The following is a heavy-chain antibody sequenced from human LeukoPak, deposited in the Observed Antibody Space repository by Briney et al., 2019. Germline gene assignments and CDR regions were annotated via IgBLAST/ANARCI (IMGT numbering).Heavy chain of an antibody. Sequence: GGSLRLSCAASGFTFSNYAMNWVRQAPGKGLEWASAISGSGGRTYYADSVKGRFTISRDNSRNTLYLQMNSLRTEDTAVYYCAKDHDYDSSGPYWGQGTLVTVSS. D-gene: IGHD3-22*01. CDR2: ISGSGGRT. J-gene: IGHJ4*02. CDR1: GFTFSNYA. V-gene: IGHV3-23*01. CDR3: AKDHDYDSSGPY.